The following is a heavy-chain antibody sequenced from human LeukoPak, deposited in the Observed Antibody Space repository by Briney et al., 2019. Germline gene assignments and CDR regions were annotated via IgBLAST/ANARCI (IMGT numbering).Heavy chain of an antibody. D-gene: IGHD2-2*01. J-gene: IGHJ5*01. CDR1: VYTFTSYV. Sequence: GASVKVSCKASVYTFTSYVISWVRQAPGQGLEWMGCISAYNGNTNYAQKLQGRVTMTTDTSTSTAYMELRPLRSDDTAVYYCARPPLGYCSSTSCEDPWFDSWGQGSLVTVSS. CDR2: ISAYNGNT. CDR3: ARPPLGYCSSTSCEDPWFDS. V-gene: IGHV1-18*04.